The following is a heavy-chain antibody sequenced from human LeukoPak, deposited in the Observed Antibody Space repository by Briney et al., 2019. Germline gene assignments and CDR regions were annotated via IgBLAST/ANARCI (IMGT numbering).Heavy chain of an antibody. CDR1: GFTFSSYE. Sequence: GGSLRLSCAASGFTFSSYEMNWVRQAPGKGLEWVSYISSSGSTIYYADSVKGRFTISRDNAKNSLYLQMNSLRAEDTAVYYCARGGQQRPFDYWGQGTLVTVSS. CDR2: ISSSGSTI. J-gene: IGHJ4*02. V-gene: IGHV3-48*03. CDR3: ARGGQQRPFDY. D-gene: IGHD6-13*01.